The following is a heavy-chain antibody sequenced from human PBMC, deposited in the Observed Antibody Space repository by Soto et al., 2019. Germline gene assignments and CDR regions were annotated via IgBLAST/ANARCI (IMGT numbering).Heavy chain of an antibody. CDR1: GFSLSTTGMG. Sequence: QITLKESGPTLVKPTQTLTLTCTFSGFSLSTTGMGVGWIRQPPGKALEWLGLLYLDDDIHYSTSLKTRRTITKDSAKNHVVLTMTNMDPVDTATYFCVHRRSKGYFALWGQGTLVTVSS. V-gene: IGHV2-5*02. CDR2: LYLDDDI. D-gene: IGHD2-2*01. J-gene: IGHJ5*02. CDR3: VHRRSKGYFAL.